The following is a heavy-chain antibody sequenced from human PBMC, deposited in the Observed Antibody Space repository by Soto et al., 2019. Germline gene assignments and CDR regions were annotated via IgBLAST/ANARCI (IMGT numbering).Heavy chain of an antibody. CDR3: AKSPNFYCSSPNCYKYYFDH. CDR2: ISYDGSEK. D-gene: IGHD2-2*02. Sequence: LRLSCAASGFTFNTYGMHWVRQAPGKGLEWVAVISYDGSEKYYVDSVKGRFTISKDNSKNTLYLQMNSLRPEDTAVYYCAKSPNFYCSSPNCYKYYFDHWGQGTRVTVSS. J-gene: IGHJ4*02. CDR1: GFTFNTYG. V-gene: IGHV3-30*18.